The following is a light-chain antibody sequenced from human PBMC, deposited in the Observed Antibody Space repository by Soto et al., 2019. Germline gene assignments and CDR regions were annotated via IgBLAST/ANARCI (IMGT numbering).Light chain of an antibody. CDR3: QQSYSLPYT. CDR1: ESINTN. V-gene: IGKV1-39*01. J-gene: IGKJ2*01. CDR2: DVS. Sequence: DIQMAQSPSSLSASVGDRVIITCRASESINTNLNWFQQRPGAAPKLLIFDVSGLQSWVPSRFSGSGSGTDFTLTISSLQPEDFATYFCQQSYSLPYTFGQGTKLEI.